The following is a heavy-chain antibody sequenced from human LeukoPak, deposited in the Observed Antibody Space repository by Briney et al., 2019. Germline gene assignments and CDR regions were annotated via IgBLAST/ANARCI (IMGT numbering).Heavy chain of an antibody. J-gene: IGHJ3*02. CDR2: IYYSGST. CDR3: ARDRGLHTFDI. V-gene: IGHV4-59*01. CDR1: GGSISSYY. Sequence: SETLSLTCTVSGGSISSYYWSWIRQPPGKGLEWIGYIYYSGSTNYNPSLESRVTISVDTSKNQFSLRLSSVTAADTAVYYCARDRGLHTFDIWGQGTMVTVSS.